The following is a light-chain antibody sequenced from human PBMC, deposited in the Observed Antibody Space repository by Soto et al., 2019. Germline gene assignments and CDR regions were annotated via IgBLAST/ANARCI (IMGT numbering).Light chain of an antibody. CDR2: GAS. CDR3: QQFGSSPRLT. CDR1: QSVSSTK. J-gene: IGKJ4*01. V-gene: IGKV3-20*01. Sequence: EIVLTQSPGTLSLSPGERATLSCRASQSVSSTKLAWYQQRPGQAPRLLIFGASNRATGFPDRFSGSGSGSHFTLAISRLEPEHFGVYYCQQFGSSPRLTFGGGTKVEIK.